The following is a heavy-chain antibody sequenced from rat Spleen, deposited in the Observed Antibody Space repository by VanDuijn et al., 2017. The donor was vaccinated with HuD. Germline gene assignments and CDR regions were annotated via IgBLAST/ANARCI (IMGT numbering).Heavy chain of an antibody. J-gene: IGHJ4*01. V-gene: IGHV2-41*01. CDR3: ARHLREASGVMDA. Sequence: QVQLKESGPGLVQPSQTLSLTCTVSGFSLTDYSVHWVRQPPGKGLEWMGVIWNTGGTRYNSTLKSRLSISKDTSKSQVLLKMNSLQPEDTGTYYCARHLREASGVMDAWGQGASVTVSS. CDR2: IWNTGGT. D-gene: IGHD4-3*01. CDR1: GFSLTDYS.